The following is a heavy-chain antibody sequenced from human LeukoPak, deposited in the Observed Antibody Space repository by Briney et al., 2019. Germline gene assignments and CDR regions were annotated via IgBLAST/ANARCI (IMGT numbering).Heavy chain of an antibody. CDR1: GFTFSSYE. CDR2: ISSSGSTI. J-gene: IGHJ4*02. V-gene: IGHV3-48*03. Sequence: GGSPRLSCAASGFTFSSYEMNWVRQAPGKGLEWVSYISSSGSTIYYADSVKGRFTISRDNAKNSLYLQMNSLRAEDTAVYYCARDRMDYEADYWGQGTLVTVSS. CDR3: ARDRMDYEADY. D-gene: IGHD4-17*01.